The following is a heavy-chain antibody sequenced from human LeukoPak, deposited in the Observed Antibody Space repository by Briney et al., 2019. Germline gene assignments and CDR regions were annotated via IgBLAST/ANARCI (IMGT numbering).Heavy chain of an antibody. Sequence: SETLSLTCTVSGGSISSYYWSWIRQPAGKGLEWIGRIYTSGSTNYNPSLKSRVTMTVDTSKNQFSLKLSSVTAADTAVYYCARDLRYFDWTPEYNWFDPWGQGALVTVSS. CDR1: GGSISSYY. CDR2: IYTSGST. J-gene: IGHJ5*02. D-gene: IGHD3-9*01. CDR3: ARDLRYFDWTPEYNWFDP. V-gene: IGHV4-4*07.